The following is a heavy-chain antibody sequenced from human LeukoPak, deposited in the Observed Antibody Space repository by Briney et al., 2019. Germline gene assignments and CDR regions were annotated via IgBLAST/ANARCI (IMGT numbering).Heavy chain of an antibody. Sequence: ASVKVSCKASGYTFTSYYMHWVRQAPGQGLEWMGWINPNSGGTNYAQKFQGRVTMTRNTSISTAYMELSRLRSDDTAVYYCARDLGQWLTQSAFDIWGQGTMVTVSS. CDR3: ARDLGQWLTQSAFDI. V-gene: IGHV1-2*02. CDR1: GYTFTSYY. CDR2: INPNSGGT. D-gene: IGHD6-19*01. J-gene: IGHJ3*02.